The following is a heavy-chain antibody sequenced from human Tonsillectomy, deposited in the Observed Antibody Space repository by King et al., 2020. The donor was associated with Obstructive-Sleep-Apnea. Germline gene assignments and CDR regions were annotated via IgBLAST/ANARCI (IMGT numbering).Heavy chain of an antibody. Sequence: QVQLVESGGGLVKPGGSLRPSCAASGFTFSDYYMNWIRQSPGKGLEWLAFVSGTGHSLYYADSVRGRFTISRDNDKNSLSLQMNSLRAADTAIYYCTRGVFSDFWGRGPRVTVSS. J-gene: IGHJ4*02. D-gene: IGHD3-16*01. CDR3: TRGVFSDF. V-gene: IGHV3-11*01. CDR2: VSGTGHSL. CDR1: GFTFSDYY.